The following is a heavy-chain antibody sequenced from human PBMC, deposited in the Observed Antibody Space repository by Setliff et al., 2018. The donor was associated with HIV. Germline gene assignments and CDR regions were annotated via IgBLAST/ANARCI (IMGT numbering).Heavy chain of an antibody. Sequence: GESLKISCATSGFTFDSYSIIWVRQAPGKGLEWVSYISGLGGGTIYYADSVRGRFTISRDDAEKSVYLQMNSLRAEDTAVYYCARAGVVEGYYYYYYTDVWGKGTTVTVSS. CDR3: ARAGVVEGYYYYYYTDV. CDR1: GFTFDSYS. V-gene: IGHV3-48*01. CDR2: ISGLGGGTI. D-gene: IGHD2-15*01. J-gene: IGHJ6*03.